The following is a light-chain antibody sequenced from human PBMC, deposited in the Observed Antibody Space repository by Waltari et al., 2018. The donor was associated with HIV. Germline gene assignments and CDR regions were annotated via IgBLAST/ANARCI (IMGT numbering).Light chain of an antibody. J-gene: IGLJ1*01. Sequence: SPLTQPPSVSGSPGQSVTISCIGHSSDLGGYVFSSWYQQHPGKAPKLMIYDVGKRPSGVPARFSGSKSGNTASLTISGLQAEDEADYFCCSYAGNFFVFGTGTQVSVL. CDR2: DVG. V-gene: IGLV2-11*01. CDR1: SSDLGGYVF. CDR3: CSYAGNFFV.